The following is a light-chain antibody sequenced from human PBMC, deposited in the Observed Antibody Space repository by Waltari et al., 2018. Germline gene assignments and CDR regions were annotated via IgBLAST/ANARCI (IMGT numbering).Light chain of an antibody. CDR3: QQSDGIPFT. CDR1: QSVSRY. Sequence: DIKMTQSPSSLSASVGDTVTITCRASQSVSRYLNWYQQRPGGAPNLLIYRTSNLQGGVPSRFSGSGSGTDFTLTIDILQPEDFATYYCQQSDGIPFTFGQGTKLEVK. J-gene: IGKJ2*01. V-gene: IGKV1-39*01. CDR2: RTS.